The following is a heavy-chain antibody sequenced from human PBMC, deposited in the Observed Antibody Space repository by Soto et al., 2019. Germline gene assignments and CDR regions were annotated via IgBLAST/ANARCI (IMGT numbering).Heavy chain of an antibody. CDR1: GGSISSSSYY. CDR2: IYYSGST. CDR3: ARYPRYSSGWYSGRENWFDP. J-gene: IGHJ5*02. Sequence: QLQLQESGPGLVKPSETLSLTCTVSGGSISSSSYYWGWIRQPPGKGLEWIGSIYYSGSTYYNPSLKSRVTISVDTSKNQFSLKLSSVTAADTAVYYCARYPRYSSGWYSGRENWFDPWGQGTLVTVSS. V-gene: IGHV4-39*01. D-gene: IGHD6-19*01.